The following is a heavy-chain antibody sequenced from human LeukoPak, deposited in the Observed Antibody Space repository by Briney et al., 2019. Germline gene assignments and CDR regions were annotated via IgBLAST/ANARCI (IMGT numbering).Heavy chain of an antibody. Sequence: GGSPRLSCAASGFTFSSYAMSWVRQAPGKGLEWVSAISGSGGSTYYADSVKGRFTISRDNSKNTLYLQMNSLRAEDTAVYYCAKPPLDYYDSSGYVDYWGQGTLVTVSS. D-gene: IGHD3-22*01. V-gene: IGHV3-23*01. CDR2: ISGSGGST. J-gene: IGHJ4*02. CDR3: AKPPLDYYDSSGYVDY. CDR1: GFTFSSYA.